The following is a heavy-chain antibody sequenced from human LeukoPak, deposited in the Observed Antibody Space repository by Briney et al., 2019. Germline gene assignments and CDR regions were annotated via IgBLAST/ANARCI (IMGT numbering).Heavy chain of an antibody. CDR2: IKSKTDGGTT. J-gene: IGHJ4*02. D-gene: IGHD4-17*01. Sequence: GGSLRLSCAASGFTFSNAWMSWVRQAPGKGLEWVGRIKSKTDGGTTDYAAPVKGRFTISRDDSKNTLYLQMNSLKTEDTAVYYCTTGTTVTFQGAFDYWGQGTLVTVSS. V-gene: IGHV3-15*01. CDR1: GFTFSNAW. CDR3: TTGTTVTFQGAFDY.